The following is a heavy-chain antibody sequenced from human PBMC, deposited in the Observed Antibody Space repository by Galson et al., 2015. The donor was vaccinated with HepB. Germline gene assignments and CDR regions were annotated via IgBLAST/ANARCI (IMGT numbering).Heavy chain of an antibody. CDR2: ISSSSSYI. CDR3: AREARPSAYFDY. CDR1: GFTFSSYS. J-gene: IGHJ4*02. Sequence: SLRLSCAASGFTFSSYSMNWVRQAPGKGLEWVSSISSSSSYIYYADSVKGRFTISRDNAKNSLYLQMNSLRAEDTAVYYCAREARPSAYFDYWGQGTLVTVSS. D-gene: IGHD6-13*01. V-gene: IGHV3-21*01.